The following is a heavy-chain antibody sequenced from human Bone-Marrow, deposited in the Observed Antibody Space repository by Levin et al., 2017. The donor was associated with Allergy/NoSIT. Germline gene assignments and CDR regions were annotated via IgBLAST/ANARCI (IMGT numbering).Heavy chain of an antibody. CDR1: GFTFSNAW. CDR2: IKSKTDGGTT. CDR3: TPSYLGAFDI. J-gene: IGHJ3*02. Sequence: GFFRLSYAASGFTFSNAWMSWVRQAPGKGLEWVGRIKSKTDGGTTDYAAPVKGRFTISRDDSKNTLYLQMNSLKTEDTGVYYCTPSYLGAFDIWGQGTMVTVSS. D-gene: IGHD2-21*01. V-gene: IGHV3-15*01.